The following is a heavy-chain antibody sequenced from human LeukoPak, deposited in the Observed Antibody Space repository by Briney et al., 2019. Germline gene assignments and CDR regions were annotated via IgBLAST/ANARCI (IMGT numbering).Heavy chain of an antibody. D-gene: IGHD1-14*01. CDR1: GGSISSSSYY. Sequence: NPSETLSLTCTVSGGSISSSSYYWGWIRQPPGKGLEWIGSIYYSGSTYYNPSLKSRVTISVDTSKNQFSLKLSSVTAADTAVYYCARPLRGGTASGNWFDPWGQGTLVTVSS. CDR2: IYYSGST. CDR3: ARPLRGGTASGNWFDP. J-gene: IGHJ5*02. V-gene: IGHV4-39*07.